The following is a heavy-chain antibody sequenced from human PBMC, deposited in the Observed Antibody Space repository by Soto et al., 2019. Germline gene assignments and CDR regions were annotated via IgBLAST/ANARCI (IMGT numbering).Heavy chain of an antibody. J-gene: IGHJ5*02. V-gene: IGHV4-4*07. CDR1: GGSISKFY. Sequence: QVQLQESGPGVVKPSETLSLSCSVSGGSISKFYWSWIRKTAGTGLEWMGRVYATGTTDYNPSLRSRVTMSVDISKKTFSLRLTSVTAADTGVYYCVRDGSKTLRDWFDPWGQGKLVTVSS. CDR2: VYATGTT. CDR3: VRDGSKTLRDWFDP.